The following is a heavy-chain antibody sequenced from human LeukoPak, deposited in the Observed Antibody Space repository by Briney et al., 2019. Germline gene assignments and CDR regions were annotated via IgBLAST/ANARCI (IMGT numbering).Heavy chain of an antibody. Sequence: RPGGSLRLSCTVSGFTVSSNSMSWVRQAPGKGLEWVSFIYSDNTHYSDSVKGRFTISRDNSKNTLYLQMNSLRAEDTAVYYCAREMYDSGGYRVSYFDFWGQGILVTVSS. CDR3: AREMYDSGGYRVSYFDF. V-gene: IGHV3-53*05. D-gene: IGHD3-22*01. J-gene: IGHJ4*02. CDR2: IYSDNT. CDR1: GFTVSSNS.